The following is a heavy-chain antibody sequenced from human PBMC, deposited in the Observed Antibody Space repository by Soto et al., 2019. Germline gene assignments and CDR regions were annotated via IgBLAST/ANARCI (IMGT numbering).Heavy chain of an antibody. CDR3: AKEDRALTYFDY. CDR2: VTATGGST. J-gene: IGHJ4*02. CDR1: GFTFRSYA. V-gene: IGHV3-23*01. Sequence: GGSLRLSCGAFGFTFRSYAMSWVRQAPGTGLEWVSVVTATGGSTDYADSVKGRFTISRDNSKNTLYLQINRLRAEDTAIYYCAKEDRALTYFDYWGQGTLVTVSS.